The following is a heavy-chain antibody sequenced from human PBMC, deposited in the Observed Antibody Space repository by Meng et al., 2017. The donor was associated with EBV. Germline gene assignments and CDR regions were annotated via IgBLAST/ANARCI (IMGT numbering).Heavy chain of an antibody. Sequence: QGQLVEAGAEGKKPGSSVKGSCKTAGGTFRSDAFSWVRQAPGQGLEWMGGLIPMSDAPYYTQKFQDRVTITADESTSTHYMDLSGLRSEDTAVYYCASESGRGFTPDYWGQGTLVTVSS. CDR2: LIPMSDAP. D-gene: IGHD3-10*01. CDR1: GGTFRSDA. CDR3: ASESGRGFTPDY. J-gene: IGHJ4*02. V-gene: IGHV1-69*01.